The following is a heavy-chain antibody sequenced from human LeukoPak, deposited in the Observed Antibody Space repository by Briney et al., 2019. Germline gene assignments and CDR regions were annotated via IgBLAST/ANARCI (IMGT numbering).Heavy chain of an antibody. J-gene: IGHJ4*02. CDR1: GFTFSSYS. CDR2: ISSSSSYI. D-gene: IGHD6-19*01. CDR3: AREVAGTDDY. V-gene: IGHV3-21*01. Sequence: GGSLRLSCAASGFTFSSYSMNWVCQAPGKGLEWVSSISSSSSYIYYADSVKGRFTISRDNAKNSLYLQMNSLRAEDTAVYYCAREVAGTDDYWGQGTLVTVSS.